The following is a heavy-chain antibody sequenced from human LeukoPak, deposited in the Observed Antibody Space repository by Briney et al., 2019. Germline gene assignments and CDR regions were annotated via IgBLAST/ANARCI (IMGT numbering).Heavy chain of an antibody. D-gene: IGHD2-15*01. CDR3: ARAEGYCSGGSCYSFEFDY. CDR1: GGSISSGGYS. CDR2: IYYSGST. V-gene: IGHV4-31*03. Sequence: SETLSLTCTVSGGSISSGGYSWSWIPQHPGKGLEWIGYIYYSGSTYYNPSLKSRVTISVDTSKNQFSLKLSSVTAADTAVYYCARAEGYCSGGSCYSFEFDYWGQGTLVTVSS. J-gene: IGHJ4*02.